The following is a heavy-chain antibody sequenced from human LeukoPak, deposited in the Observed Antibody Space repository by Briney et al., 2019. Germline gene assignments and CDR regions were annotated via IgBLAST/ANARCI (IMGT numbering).Heavy chain of an antibody. CDR1: GVTVSNTY. D-gene: IGHD1-14*01. J-gene: IGHJ4*02. CDR3: VRAPNQYYFDS. V-gene: IGHV3-53*01. Sequence: GGSPRLSCAASGVTVSNTYMTWVRQAPGKGLEWVSIIYSDGSTLYADSLTGRFAISRDNSKNTLYLQMNSLGAEDTAVYYCVRAPNQYYFDSWGQGTLVTVSS. CDR2: IYSDGST.